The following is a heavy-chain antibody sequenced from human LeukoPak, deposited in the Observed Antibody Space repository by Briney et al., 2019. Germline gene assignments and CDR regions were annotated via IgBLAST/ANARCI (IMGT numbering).Heavy chain of an antibody. CDR2: ISSSSSTI. CDR3: ARDRGYYGS. Sequence: LPGGSLRLSCAASGFTFSSYAMHWVRQAPGKGLEWVSYISSSSSTIYYADSVKGRFTISRDNAKNSLYLQMNSLRAEDTAEYYCARDRGYYGSWGQGTLVTVSS. V-gene: IGHV3-48*04. J-gene: IGHJ4*02. D-gene: IGHD3-10*01. CDR1: GFTFSSYA.